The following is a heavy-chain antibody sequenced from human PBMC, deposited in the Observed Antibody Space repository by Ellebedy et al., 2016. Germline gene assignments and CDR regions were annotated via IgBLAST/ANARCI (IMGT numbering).Heavy chain of an antibody. V-gene: IGHV3-15*01. Sequence: GESLKISCAASGFTFSNAWMSWVRQAPGKGLEWVGRIKSKTDGGTTDYAAPVKGRFTISRDDSKNTLYLQMNSLRAEDTAVYYCASSLLREKRLVRDWYFDLWGRGTLVTVSS. CDR1: GFTFSNAW. J-gene: IGHJ2*01. CDR2: IKSKTDGGTT. D-gene: IGHD6-19*01. CDR3: ASSLLREKRLVRDWYFDL.